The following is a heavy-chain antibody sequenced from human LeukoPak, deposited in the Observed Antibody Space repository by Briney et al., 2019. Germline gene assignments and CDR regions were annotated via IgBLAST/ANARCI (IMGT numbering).Heavy chain of an antibody. CDR2: IYYSGGT. V-gene: IGHV4-59*02. CDR1: GVSVSSHY. D-gene: IGHD3-16*01. CDR3: ARSSDYELYFDY. Sequence: SETLSLTCTVSGVSVSSHYWSWIRQPPGKGLEWIGYIYYSGGTNYNPSLKSRVTMSVDTSKNQFSLKLSSVTAADTAVYYCARSSDYELYFDYWGQGTLVAVSS. J-gene: IGHJ4*02.